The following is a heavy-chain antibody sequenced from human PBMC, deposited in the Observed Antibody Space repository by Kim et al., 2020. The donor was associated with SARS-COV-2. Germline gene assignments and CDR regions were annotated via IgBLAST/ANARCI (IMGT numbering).Heavy chain of an antibody. V-gene: IGHV1-3*01. J-gene: IGHJ6*02. Sequence: KYSQKFQGRVTITRDTSASTAYMELSSLRSEDTAVYYCASGFGRPGGMDVWGQGTTVTVSS. D-gene: IGHD2-2*03. CDR3: ASGFGRPGGMDV.